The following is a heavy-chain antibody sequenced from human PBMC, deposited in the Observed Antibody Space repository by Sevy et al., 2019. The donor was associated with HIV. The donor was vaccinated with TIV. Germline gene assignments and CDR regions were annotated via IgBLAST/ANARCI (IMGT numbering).Heavy chain of an antibody. CDR3: VSGWSGNYDILPGHYRALDY. J-gene: IGHJ4*02. V-gene: IGHV3-30-3*01. CDR2: ISYDGSNK. CDR1: GFTFSSYA. D-gene: IGHD3-9*01. Sequence: GGSLRLSCAASGFTFSSYAMHWVRQAPGKGLEWVAGISYDGSNKYYADSVKGRFTISRDNSKNTLYLQMNSLRAEDRAVDYCVSGWSGNYDILPGHYRALDYWGQGTLVTVSS.